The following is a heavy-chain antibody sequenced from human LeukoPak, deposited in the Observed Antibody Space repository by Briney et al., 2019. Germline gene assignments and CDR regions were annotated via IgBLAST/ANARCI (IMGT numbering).Heavy chain of an antibody. CDR3: ASGDGLVISFGIWSPSYQWDY. D-gene: IGHD3/OR15-3a*01. CDR2: IYYSGST. V-gene: IGHV4-59*08. Sequence: PSETLSLTCTVSGGSISSYYWSWIRQPPGKGLEWIGYIYYSGSTNYNPSLKSRVTISVDTSKNQFSLKLSSVTAADTAVYYCASGDGLVISFGIWSPSYQWDYWGQGTLVTVSS. J-gene: IGHJ4*02. CDR1: GGSISSYY.